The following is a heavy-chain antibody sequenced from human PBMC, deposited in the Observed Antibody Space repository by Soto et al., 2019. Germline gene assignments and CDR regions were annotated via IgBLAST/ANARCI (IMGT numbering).Heavy chain of an antibody. CDR3: ASKPIVVVPAANYNWIDP. CDR1: GGSFSGYY. V-gene: IGHV4-34*01. J-gene: IGHJ5*02. D-gene: IGHD2-2*01. CDR2: INHSGST. Sequence: SETLSLTCAVYGGSFSGYYWSWIRQPPGKGLEWIGEINHSGSTNYNPSLKSRVTISVDTSKNQFSLKLSSVTAADTAVYYCASKPIVVVPAANYNWIDPWGQGTLVTVSS.